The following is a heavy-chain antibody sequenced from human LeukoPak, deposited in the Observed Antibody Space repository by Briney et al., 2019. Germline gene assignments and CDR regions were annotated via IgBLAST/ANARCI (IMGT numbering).Heavy chain of an antibody. V-gene: IGHV1-18*01. CDR3: ARDPGTVTERVNWFDP. Sequence: VASVKVSCKASGYTFTSYGISWVRQAPGQGLEWMGWISAYNGNTNYAQKLQGRVTMTTDTSTSTAYMELRSLRSDDTAVYYCARDPGTVTERVNWFDPWGQGTLVTVSS. CDR2: ISAYNGNT. D-gene: IGHD4-11*01. CDR1: GYTFTSYG. J-gene: IGHJ5*02.